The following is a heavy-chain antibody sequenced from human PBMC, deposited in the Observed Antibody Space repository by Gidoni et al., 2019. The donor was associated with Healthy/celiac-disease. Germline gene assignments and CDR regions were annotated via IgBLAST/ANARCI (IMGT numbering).Heavy chain of an antibody. CDR2: IIPIFGTA. CDR1: GGTFSSYA. J-gene: IGHJ5*02. V-gene: IGHV1-69*01. Sequence: QVQLVQSGAEVKKPGSSVKVSCKASGGTFSSYAISWVRQAPGQGLEWMGGIIPIFGTANDAQKFQGRVTITADESTSTAYMELSSLRSEDTAVYYCARDPALLHYGSGTRLNWFDPWGQGTLVTVSS. D-gene: IGHD3-10*01. CDR3: ARDPALLHYGSGTRLNWFDP.